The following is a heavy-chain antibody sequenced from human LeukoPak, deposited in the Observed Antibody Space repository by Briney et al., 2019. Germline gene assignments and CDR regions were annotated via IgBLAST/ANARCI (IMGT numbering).Heavy chain of an antibody. V-gene: IGHV3-30*18. CDR2: ISYDGSNK. J-gene: IGHJ5*02. CDR3: AKDVSWNWFDP. CDR1: GFTFSSYG. Sequence: GGSLRLSCAASGFTFSSYGMHWVRQAPGKGLEWVAVISYDGSNKYYADSVKGRFTISRDNTKNTLYLQMDSLRTEDTAVYYCAKDVSWNWFDPWGQGTLVTVSS.